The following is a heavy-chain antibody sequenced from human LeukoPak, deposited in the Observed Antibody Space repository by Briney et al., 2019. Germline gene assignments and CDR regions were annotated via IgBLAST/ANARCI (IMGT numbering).Heavy chain of an antibody. CDR1: EFTFSNYW. CDR3: AELGITMIGGV. V-gene: IGHV3-74*01. D-gene: IGHD3-10*02. J-gene: IGHJ6*04. CDR2: INSDGINT. Sequence: GRSLRLSCAASEFTFSNYWMHWVRQAPGKGLVWVSRINSDGINTSYADSVKGRFTISRDNAENTLNLQMNSLRAEDTAVYYCAELGITMIGGVWGKGTTVTISS.